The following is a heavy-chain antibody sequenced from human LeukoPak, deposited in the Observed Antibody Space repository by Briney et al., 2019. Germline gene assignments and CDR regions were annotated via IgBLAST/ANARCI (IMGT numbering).Heavy chain of an antibody. CDR1: GFTFSRYA. CDR3: ARGLYYYGSGSYYNDY. J-gene: IGHJ4*02. CDR2: ISYDANIGSNK. D-gene: IGHD3-10*01. V-gene: IGHV3-30-3*01. Sequence: GGSLRLSCATSGFTFSRYAMHWVRQAPGKGLEWVALISYDANIGSNKYYADSVKGRFTISRDNSKNTLYLQMNSLRAEDTAVYYCARGLYYYGSGSYYNDYWGQGTLVTVSS.